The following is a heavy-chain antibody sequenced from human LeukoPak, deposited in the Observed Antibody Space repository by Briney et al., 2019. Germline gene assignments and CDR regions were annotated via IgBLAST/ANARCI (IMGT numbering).Heavy chain of an antibody. J-gene: IGHJ4*02. V-gene: IGHV4-4*07. CDR1: GGSISSYK. Sequence: SETLSLTCTVSGGSISSYKWSWIRQPAGKGLEWIGRIYSSGSTNYTPSLKSRVTMSVDTSKNQFSLKLSSVTAAATAVYYCARGIVGATAPDYWGQGALVIVSS. CDR2: IYSSGST. D-gene: IGHD1-26*01. CDR3: ARGIVGATAPDY.